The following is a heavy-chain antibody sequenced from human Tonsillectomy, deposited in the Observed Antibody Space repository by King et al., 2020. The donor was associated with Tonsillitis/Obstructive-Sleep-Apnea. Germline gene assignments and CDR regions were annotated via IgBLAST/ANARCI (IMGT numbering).Heavy chain of an antibody. CDR2: ISWNSGSI. CDR1: GFTFDDYA. V-gene: IGHV3-9*01. J-gene: IGHJ4*02. Sequence: VQLVESGGGLVQPGRYLRLSCAASGFTFDDYAMHWVRHAPGKGLEWVSGISWNSGSIVYADSVKGRFTISRDNAKNSLYLQMNSLRAEDTALYYCAMFDSSSWSLYFDYWGQGTLVTVSS. CDR3: AMFDSSSWSLYFDY. D-gene: IGHD6-13*01.